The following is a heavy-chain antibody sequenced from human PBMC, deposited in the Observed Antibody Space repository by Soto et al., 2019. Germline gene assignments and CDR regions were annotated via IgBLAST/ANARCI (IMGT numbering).Heavy chain of an antibody. CDR2: YNPMNHSA. Sequence: ASVKVSCKTSGYTFTTYYVEWLLQAPGQGLDWIGMYNPMNHSARSTQQFQGRVTMTSVTSTSTVYMELNGLRPEDTAVYYCARDPEIEGFLEWSGGYYYYGMDVWGQGTTVTVSS. V-gene: IGHV1-46*01. J-gene: IGHJ6*02. D-gene: IGHD3-3*01. CDR3: ARDPEIEGFLEWSGGYYYYGMDV. CDR1: GYTFTTYY.